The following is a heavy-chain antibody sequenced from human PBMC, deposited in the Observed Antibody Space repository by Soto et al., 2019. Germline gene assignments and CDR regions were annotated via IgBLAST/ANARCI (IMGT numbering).Heavy chain of an antibody. D-gene: IGHD3-16*01. V-gene: IGHV1-18*01. CDR3: ARDFTAWPPDGVDS. CDR2: ISAYNGNT. Sequence: QVHLVQSGAEVKMPGASVKVSCKASGFTFTSYAFTWVRQAPGQGLEWMGWISAYNGNTNYARNFRGRVTMTTDSATSTVDMELGNLTSDDTAAYSCARDFTAWPPDGVDSGGQGTLVSVSA. CDR1: GFTFTSYA. J-gene: IGHJ4*02.